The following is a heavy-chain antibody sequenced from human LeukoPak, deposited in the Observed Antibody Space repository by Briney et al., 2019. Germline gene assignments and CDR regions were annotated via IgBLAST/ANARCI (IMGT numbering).Heavy chain of an antibody. CDR3: ARTLTGYYDSSGYPDY. Sequence: ASVKVSCKASGYTFTSYGISWVRQARGQGLEWMGWISAYNGNTNYAQKLQGRVTMTTDTSTSTAYMELRSLRSDDTAVYYCARTLTGYYDSSGYPDYWGQGTLVTVSS. J-gene: IGHJ4*02. CDR1: GYTFTSYG. CDR2: ISAYNGNT. V-gene: IGHV1-18*01. D-gene: IGHD3-22*01.